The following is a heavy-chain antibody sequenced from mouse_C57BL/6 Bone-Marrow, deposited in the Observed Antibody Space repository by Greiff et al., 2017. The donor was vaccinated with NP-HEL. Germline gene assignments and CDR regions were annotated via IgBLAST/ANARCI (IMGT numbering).Heavy chain of an antibody. D-gene: IGHD1-1*01. CDR3: ARAPYYYGSRSWFAY. CDR2: IYPRSGNT. CDR1: GYTFTSYG. J-gene: IGHJ3*01. V-gene: IGHV1-81*01. Sequence: VQLQEPGAELARPGASVKLSCKASGYTFTSYGISWVKQRTGQGLEWIGEIYPRSGNTYYNEKFKGKATLTADKSSSTAYMELRSLTSEDSAVYVCARAPYYYGSRSWFAYWGQGTLVTVSA.